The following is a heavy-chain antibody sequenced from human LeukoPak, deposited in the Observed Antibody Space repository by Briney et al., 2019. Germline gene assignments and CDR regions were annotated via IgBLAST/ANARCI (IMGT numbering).Heavy chain of an antibody. D-gene: IGHD3-10*01. CDR2: SYYSGSA. V-gene: IGHV4-59*08. J-gene: IGHJ4*02. CDR3: ASTYYYASGTYHRPFDY. Sequence: SETLSLTCTVSGVSIRSYYWSWIRQPPGKGREWIGYSYYSGSANYNPSLESRVTISVDTSKNQFSLKLTSVTAADTAVYYCASTYYYASGTYHRPFDYWGQGTLVTVSS. CDR1: GVSIRSYY.